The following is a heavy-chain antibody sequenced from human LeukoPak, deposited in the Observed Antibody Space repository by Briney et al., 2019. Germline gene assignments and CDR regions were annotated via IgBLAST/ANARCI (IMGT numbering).Heavy chain of an antibody. CDR1: GYTFTGYY. V-gene: IGHV1-2*02. D-gene: IGHD2-2*01. CDR3: ARVPCSSTSCYHIDY. CDR2: INPNSGGT. J-gene: IGHJ4*02. Sequence: ASVKVSCKASGYTFTGYYMHWVRQAPGQGLEWMGWINPNSGGTNYAQKFQGRVTMTRDTSISTAYMELSRLRSDDTAVYCCARVPCSSTSCYHIDYWGQGTLVTVSS.